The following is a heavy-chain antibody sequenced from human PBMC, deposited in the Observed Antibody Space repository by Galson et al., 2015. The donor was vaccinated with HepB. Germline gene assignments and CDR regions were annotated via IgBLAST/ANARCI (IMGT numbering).Heavy chain of an antibody. CDR3: AKEGYSSSSPLDY. D-gene: IGHD6-6*01. J-gene: IGHJ4*02. Sequence: SLRLSCAASGFTFDDYTMHWVRQAPGKGLEWVSLISWDGGSTYYADSVKGRFTISRDNSKNSLYLQMNSLRTEDTALYYCAKEGYSSSSPLDYWGQGTLVTVSS. CDR2: ISWDGGST. V-gene: IGHV3-43*01. CDR1: GFTFDDYT.